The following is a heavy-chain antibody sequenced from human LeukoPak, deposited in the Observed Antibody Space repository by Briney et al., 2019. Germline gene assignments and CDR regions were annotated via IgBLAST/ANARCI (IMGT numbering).Heavy chain of an antibody. Sequence: SETLSLTCAVPGYSISNGYYWVWIRQPPGRGLEWIGSLYHSDSAYYNTSLRSRVSMSVDTSKNQFSLTLSFVTAADTAVYYCARRHDSYYYYYIDVWGSGTTVTVSS. CDR2: LYHSDSA. J-gene: IGHJ6*03. CDR3: ARRHDSYYYYYIDV. CDR1: GYSISNGYY. V-gene: IGHV4-38-2*01.